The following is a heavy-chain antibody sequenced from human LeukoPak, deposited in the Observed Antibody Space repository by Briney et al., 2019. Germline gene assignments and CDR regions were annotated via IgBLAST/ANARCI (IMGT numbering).Heavy chain of an antibody. V-gene: IGHV1-2*02. Sequence: ASVKVSCKASGYTFTGYHMQWVRQAPGQGPEWMGWINPNSGGTNYAQKFQGRVTMTRDTSISTAYMELSSLRSDDTAVYYCARGYSSPPDIWGQGTMVTVSS. CDR3: ARGYSSPPDI. CDR1: GYTFTGYH. D-gene: IGHD6-19*01. J-gene: IGHJ3*02. CDR2: INPNSGGT.